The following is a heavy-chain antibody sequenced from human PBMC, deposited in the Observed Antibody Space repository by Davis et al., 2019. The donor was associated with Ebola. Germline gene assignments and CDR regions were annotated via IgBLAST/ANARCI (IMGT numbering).Heavy chain of an antibody. V-gene: IGHV3-21*01. Sequence: GESLKISCAASGFTFSSYSMNWVRQAPGKGLEWVSSISSSSSYIYYADSVKGRFTISRDNAKNSLYLQMNSLRAEDTAVYYCARVSAGGGDGPIQAFDIWGQGTMVTVSS. J-gene: IGHJ3*02. D-gene: IGHD2-21*01. CDR2: ISSSSSYI. CDR3: ARVSAGGGDGPIQAFDI. CDR1: GFTFSSYS.